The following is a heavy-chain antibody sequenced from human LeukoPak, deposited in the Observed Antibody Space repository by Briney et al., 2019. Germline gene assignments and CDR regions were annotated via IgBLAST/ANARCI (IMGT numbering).Heavy chain of an antibody. CDR2: INPNSGDT. CDR1: AYTFTAYY. CDR3: ARDPYYDSSGYYYEHDY. Sequence: ASVKVSCKASAYTFTAYYMHWVRQAPGHGLEWMGWINPNSGDTNYAQKFQGRVTMTRDTSISTAYMELSRLRSDDTAVYYCARDPYYDSSGYYYEHDYWGQGTLVTVSS. D-gene: IGHD3-22*01. V-gene: IGHV1-2*02. J-gene: IGHJ4*02.